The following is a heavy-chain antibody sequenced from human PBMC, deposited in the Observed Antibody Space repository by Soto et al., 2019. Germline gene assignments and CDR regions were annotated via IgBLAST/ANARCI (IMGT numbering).Heavy chain of an antibody. J-gene: IGHJ4*02. CDR1: GGTFSSYA. V-gene: IGHV1-69*10. D-gene: IGHD3-10*01. CDR3: ARELVGSWSYYNPHYFDY. CDR2: IIPILGIA. Sequence: ASVKVSCKASGGTFSSYAISWVRQAPGQGLEWMGGIIPILGIANYAQKFQGRVTITADKSTSTAYMELSSLRSEDTAVYYCARELVGSWSYYNPHYFDYWGQGTLVTVSS.